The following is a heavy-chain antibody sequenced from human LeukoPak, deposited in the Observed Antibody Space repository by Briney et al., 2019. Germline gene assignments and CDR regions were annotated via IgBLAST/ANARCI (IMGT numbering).Heavy chain of an antibody. CDR3: ARAKWLRLLLLLDY. J-gene: IGHJ4*02. CDR1: GFTFSNYG. V-gene: IGHV3-30*03. Sequence: PGRSLRLSCAASGFTFSNYGMHWVRQAPGKGLEWVAVISYDGSNKFYADSVKGRLTISRDNSENTLFLQMNSLRPEDTAVYYCARAKWLRLLLLLDYWGQGTLVTVSS. D-gene: IGHD5-12*01. CDR2: ISYDGSNK.